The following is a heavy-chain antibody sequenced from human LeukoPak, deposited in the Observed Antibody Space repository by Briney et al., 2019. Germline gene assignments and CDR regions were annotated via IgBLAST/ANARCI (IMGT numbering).Heavy chain of an antibody. Sequence: SETLSLTCTVSGGSTSSYYWSWIRQPPGKGLEWIGYIYYSGSTNYNPSLKSRVTISVDTSKNQFSLKLSSVTAADTAVYSCASSYGSGSYHSYLLDYWGEGTLVTVS. D-gene: IGHD3-10*01. CDR1: GGSTSSYY. CDR3: ASSYGSGSYHSYLLDY. V-gene: IGHV4-59*01. CDR2: IYYSGST. J-gene: IGHJ4*02.